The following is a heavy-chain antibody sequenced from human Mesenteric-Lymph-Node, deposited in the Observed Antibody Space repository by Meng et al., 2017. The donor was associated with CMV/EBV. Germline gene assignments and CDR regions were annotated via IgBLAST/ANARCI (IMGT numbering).Heavy chain of an antibody. D-gene: IGHD2-8*01. J-gene: IGHJ6*02. Sequence: GESLKISCAASGFAFSRYAMSWVRQAPGKGLEWVSVIYSGGSTYYADSVKGRFTISRDNSKNTLYLQMNSLRAEDTAVYYCARDGVDCTNGVCYYYYYGMDVWGQGTTVTVSS. CDR2: IYSGGST. CDR1: GFAFSRYA. V-gene: IGHV3-53*01. CDR3: ARDGVDCTNGVCYYYYYGMDV.